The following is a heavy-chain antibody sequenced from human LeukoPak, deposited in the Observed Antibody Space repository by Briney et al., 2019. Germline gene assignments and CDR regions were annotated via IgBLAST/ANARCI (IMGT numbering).Heavy chain of an antibody. Sequence: GGSLRLSCAASGFTFSSYGMHWVRQAPGKGLEWVAVISYDGGNKYYADSVKGRFTISRDNSKNTLYLQMNSLRAEDTAVYYCAKGGIAGYYFDYWGQGTLVTVSS. CDR2: ISYDGGNK. V-gene: IGHV3-30*18. J-gene: IGHJ4*02. CDR1: GFTFSSYG. D-gene: IGHD6-13*01. CDR3: AKGGIAGYYFDY.